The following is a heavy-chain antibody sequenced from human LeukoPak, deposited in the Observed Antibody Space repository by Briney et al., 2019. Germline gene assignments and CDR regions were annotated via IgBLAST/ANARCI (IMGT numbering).Heavy chain of an antibody. Sequence: NPSETLSLTCTVSGDSISSTNSFWSWVRQPPGKGLEWIGSIYYTGTPYSSPSLKSRVTISLDTSKNQFSLKLRSVTAADTGVYYCARDLGGPAAGTLDYWGQGTLVTVSS. CDR2: IYYTGTP. CDR3: ARDLGGPAAGTLDY. V-gene: IGHV4-39*07. D-gene: IGHD6-13*01. CDR1: GDSISSTNSF. J-gene: IGHJ4*02.